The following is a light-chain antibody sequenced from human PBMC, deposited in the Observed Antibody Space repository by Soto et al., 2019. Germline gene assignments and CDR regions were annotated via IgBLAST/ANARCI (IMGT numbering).Light chain of an antibody. Sequence: TGTSSDIGAYNYVSWYQQYPGKAPKLMIFEVSKRPSGVPDRFSGSKSGNTASLTVSGLQAEDEADYYCCSYAGSNNLIFGTGTKVTVL. CDR2: EVS. CDR3: CSYAGSNNLI. J-gene: IGLJ1*01. CDR1: SSDIGAYNY. V-gene: IGLV2-8*01.